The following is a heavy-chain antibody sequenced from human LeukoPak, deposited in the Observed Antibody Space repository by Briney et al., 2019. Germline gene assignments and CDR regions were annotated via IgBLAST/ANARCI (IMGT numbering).Heavy chain of an antibody. CDR2: IYYSGST. CDR1: GGSIGSGDYY. J-gene: IGHJ4*02. D-gene: IGHD3-22*01. V-gene: IGHV4-30-4*01. Sequence: SETLSLTCTVSGGSIGSGDYYWSWIRQPPGKGLEWIGYIYYSGSTYYNPSLKSRVTISVDTSKNQSSLKLSSVTAADTAVYYCARAYPYYYDSSGGYFDYWGQGTLVTVSS. CDR3: ARAYPYYYDSSGGYFDY.